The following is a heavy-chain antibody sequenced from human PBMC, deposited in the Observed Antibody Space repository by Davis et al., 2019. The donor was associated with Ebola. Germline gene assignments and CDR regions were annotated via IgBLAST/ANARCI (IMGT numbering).Heavy chain of an antibody. V-gene: IGHV1-18*01. CDR1: GYTFTSYG. D-gene: IGHD4-11*01. J-gene: IGHJ4*02. CDR3: ARDGTVTWAVH. CDR2: ISAYNGNT. Sequence: ASVKVSCKASGYTFTSYGISWVRQAPGQGLEWMGWISAYNGNTNYAQKLQGRVTMTTDTSASTAYMELSSLRSEDTAVYYCARDGTVTWAVHWGQGTLVTVSS.